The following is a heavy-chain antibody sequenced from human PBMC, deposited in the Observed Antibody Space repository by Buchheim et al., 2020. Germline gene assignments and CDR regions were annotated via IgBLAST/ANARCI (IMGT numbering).Heavy chain of an antibody. CDR3: AREGWGAKSEDDD. Sequence: HLHLQESGPGLVKPSETLSLTCSVSGDSIRSSAYFWGWIRQSPGRALEWIASINHSGRAFYNPSLESRVTMSLDTSNNQFSLKLHSVTAADTAVYYCAREGWGAKSEDDDWGPGTL. D-gene: IGHD3-16*01. CDR2: INHSGRA. J-gene: IGHJ4*02. V-gene: IGHV4-39*07. CDR1: GDSIRSSAYF.